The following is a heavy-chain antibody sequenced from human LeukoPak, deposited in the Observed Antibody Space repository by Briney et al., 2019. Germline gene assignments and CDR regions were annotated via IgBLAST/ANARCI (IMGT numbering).Heavy chain of an antibody. CDR2: IYYSGST. V-gene: IGHV4-39*01. J-gene: IGHJ4*02. CDR3: ARIRRVVAATPNSWFFDY. D-gene: IGHD2-15*01. Sequence: PSETLSLTCTVSGGSIRSSSYYWGWISQPPGKGLEWIGSIYYSGSTYYNPSLKSGVTISVDTSKNQFSLKLSSVTAADPAVYYCARIRRVVAATPNSWFFDYWGQGTLVTVSS. CDR1: GGSIRSSSYY.